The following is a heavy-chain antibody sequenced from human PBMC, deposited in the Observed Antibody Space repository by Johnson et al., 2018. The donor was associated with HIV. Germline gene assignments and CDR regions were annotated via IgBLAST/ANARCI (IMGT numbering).Heavy chain of an antibody. CDR2: INWNGGST. V-gene: IGHV3-20*04. CDR1: GFTFSTYA. D-gene: IGHD5-12*01. CDR3: ARDFYAVVATPFIGSAFDI. Sequence: VQLVESGGGVAQPGRSLRLSCTASGFTFSTYAMHWVRQAPGKGLEWVSGINWNGGSTGSADSVKGRFTISRDNAKNSLYLQMNSLRAEDTAVYYCARDFYAVVATPFIGSAFDIWGQGTMVTVSS. J-gene: IGHJ3*02.